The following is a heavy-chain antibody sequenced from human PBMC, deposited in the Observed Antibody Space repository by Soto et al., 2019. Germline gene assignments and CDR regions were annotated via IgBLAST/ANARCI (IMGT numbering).Heavy chain of an antibody. J-gene: IGHJ4*02. Sequence: QVQLVQSGAEVKKPGASVKVSCKASGYTFTSYGITWVRQAPGQGPEWMGWVNTYKGNTNYAQKFQGRVTMTTDTSTSTAYMELRSLRSDDTAVYYCARERVNYAYGDCWGQGTLVTVSS. D-gene: IGHD3-16*01. CDR2: VNTYKGNT. CDR3: ARERVNYAYGDC. V-gene: IGHV1-18*01. CDR1: GYTFTSYG.